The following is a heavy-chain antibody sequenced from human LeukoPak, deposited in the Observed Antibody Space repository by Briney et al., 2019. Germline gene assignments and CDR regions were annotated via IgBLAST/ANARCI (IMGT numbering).Heavy chain of an antibody. J-gene: IGHJ4*02. Sequence: SETLSLTCAVYGGSFSGYYWGWIRQPPGKGLEWIGEINHSGSTNYNPSLKSRVTISADTSKNQFSLKLSSVTAADTAVYYCARGRPRRIAARPGGFDYWGQGTLVTVSS. CDR2: INHSGST. CDR1: GGSFSGYY. CDR3: ARGRPRRIAARPGGFDY. V-gene: IGHV4-34*01. D-gene: IGHD6-6*01.